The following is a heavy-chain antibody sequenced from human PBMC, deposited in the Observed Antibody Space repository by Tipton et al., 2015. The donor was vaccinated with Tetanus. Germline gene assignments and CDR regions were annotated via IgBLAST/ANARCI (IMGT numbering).Heavy chain of an antibody. CDR1: GGSFSGYY. V-gene: IGHV4-34*01. J-gene: IGHJ4*02. CDR2: INHSGST. CDR3: ARGRRTMARGVSPPISYFDY. D-gene: IGHD3-10*01. Sequence: TLSLTCAVYGGSFSGYYWSWIRQPPGKGLEWIGEINHSGSTNYNPSLKSRVTISVDTPKNQFSLKLSSVTAADTAVYYCARGRRTMARGVSPPISYFDYWSQGTLVTVSS.